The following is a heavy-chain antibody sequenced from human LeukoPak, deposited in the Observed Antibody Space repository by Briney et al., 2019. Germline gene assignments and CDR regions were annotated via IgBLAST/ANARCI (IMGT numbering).Heavy chain of an antibody. Sequence: ASVKVSCKASGYTVTSYGISWVRQAPRQGLEWMGWISAYNGDTNYAQKFQGRVTMTTDASTSTASTTTAYMELRSLRSDDTAVYYCARQPLKYYYDSSGYDNWYFDLWGRGTLVTVSS. CDR2: ISAYNGDT. CDR1: GYTVTSYG. V-gene: IGHV1-18*01. CDR3: ARQPLKYYYDSSGYDNWYFDL. D-gene: IGHD3-22*01. J-gene: IGHJ2*01.